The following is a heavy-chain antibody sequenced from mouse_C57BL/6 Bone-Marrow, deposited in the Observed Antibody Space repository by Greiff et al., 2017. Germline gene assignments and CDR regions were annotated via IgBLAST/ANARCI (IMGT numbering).Heavy chain of an antibody. D-gene: IGHD1-1*01. CDR2: IYPGDGDT. Sequence: QVQLKQSGAELVKPGASVKISCKASGYAFSSYWMNWVKQRPGKGLEWIGQIYPGDGDTNYNGKFKGKATLTADKSSSTAYMQLSSLTSEDSAVYFCARSNYYGSSSMYWGQGTTLTVSS. J-gene: IGHJ2*01. CDR1: GYAFSSYW. CDR3: ARSNYYGSSSMY. V-gene: IGHV1-80*01.